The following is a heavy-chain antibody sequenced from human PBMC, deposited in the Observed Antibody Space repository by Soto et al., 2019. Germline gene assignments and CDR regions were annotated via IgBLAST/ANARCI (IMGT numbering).Heavy chain of an antibody. Sequence: SETLSLTCAVYGGSFSGYYWSWIRQPPGKGLEWIGEINHSGSTNYNPSLKSRVTISVDTSKNQFSLKLSSVTAADTAVYYCARGDSSSSYFDYWGQGTLVTVSS. D-gene: IGHD6-6*01. CDR1: GGSFSGYY. CDR2: INHSGST. V-gene: IGHV4-34*01. CDR3: ARGDSSSSYFDY. J-gene: IGHJ4*02.